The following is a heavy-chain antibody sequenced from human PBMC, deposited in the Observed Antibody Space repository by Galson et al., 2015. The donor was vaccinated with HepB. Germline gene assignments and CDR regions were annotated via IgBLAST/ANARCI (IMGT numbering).Heavy chain of an antibody. Sequence: SLRLSCAASGFTFSSYAMHWVRQAPGKGLEWVAVISYDGSNKYYADSVKGRFTISRDNSKNTLYLQMNSLRAEDTAVYYCARALWADYWGQGTLVTVSS. CDR3: ARALWADY. CDR1: GFTFSSYA. CDR2: ISYDGSNK. J-gene: IGHJ4*02. V-gene: IGHV3-30*04. D-gene: IGHD1-26*01.